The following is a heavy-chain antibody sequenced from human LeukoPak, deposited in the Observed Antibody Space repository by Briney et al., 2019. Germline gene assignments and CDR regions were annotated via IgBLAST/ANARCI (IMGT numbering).Heavy chain of an antibody. V-gene: IGHV4-31*03. CDR2: IYYSGST. J-gene: IGHJ5*02. CDR3: ARVGGYGDYVLGWFDP. CDR1: GGSISSGGYY. D-gene: IGHD4-17*01. Sequence: SETLSLTCTVSGGSISSGGYYWSWIRQHPGKGLEWIGYIYYSGSTYYNPSLKSRVTISVDTSKNRFSLKLSSVTAADTAVYYCARVGGYGDYVLGWFDPWGQGTLVTVSS.